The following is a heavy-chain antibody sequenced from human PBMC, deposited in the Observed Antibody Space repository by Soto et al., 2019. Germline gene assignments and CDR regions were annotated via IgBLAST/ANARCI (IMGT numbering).Heavy chain of an antibody. CDR2: IYSSGST. V-gene: IGHV4-4*07. Sequence: SETLSLTCTVTGGTISGYYWTWIRQSAGGGLEWIGRIYSSGSTNYNPSLKSRVTISLDTSMNHFSLTLSSVTAAHTAVYYCARGPRFSDWFDPWGQGTLVT. D-gene: IGHD3-3*01. CDR3: ARGPRFSDWFDP. J-gene: IGHJ5*02. CDR1: GGTISGYY.